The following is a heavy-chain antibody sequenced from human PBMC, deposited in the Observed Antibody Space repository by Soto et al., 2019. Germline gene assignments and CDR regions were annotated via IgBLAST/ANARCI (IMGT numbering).Heavy chain of an antibody. J-gene: IGHJ3*02. V-gene: IGHV1-2*02. CDR2: INPATGAA. D-gene: IGHD3-3*01. Sequence: QLHLVQSGAVVKKPGASVTVSCSASGYPVTAYYMHWVRQAPGRGLEWMGGINPATGAAKYTPTFQGRVTMTRETSTSTVFMELGGLTSEDTAVFYCARGGGVGVAGSAAFDMWGQGTLVTVSS. CDR1: GYPVTAYY. CDR3: ARGGGVGVAGSAAFDM.